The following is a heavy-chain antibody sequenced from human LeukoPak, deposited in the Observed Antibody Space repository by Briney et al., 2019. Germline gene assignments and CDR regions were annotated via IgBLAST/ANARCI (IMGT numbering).Heavy chain of an antibody. D-gene: IGHD6-19*01. CDR3: ARHLAVAGTGDY. V-gene: IGHV4-39*01. CDR2: IYYSGST. J-gene: IGHJ4*02. CDR1: GGSISSSSYY. Sequence: SETLSLTCTVSGGSISSSSYYWGWIRQPPGKGLEWIGSIYYSGSTYYNPSLESRVTISVDTSKNQFSLKLSSVTAADTAVYYCARHLAVAGTGDYWGQGTLVTVSS.